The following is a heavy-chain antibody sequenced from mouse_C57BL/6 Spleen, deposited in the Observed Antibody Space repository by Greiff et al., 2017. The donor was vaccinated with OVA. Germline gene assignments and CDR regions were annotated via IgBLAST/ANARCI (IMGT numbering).Heavy chain of an antibody. CDR2: IGPSDSET. CDR1: GYTFTSYW. CDR3: ARSAGRGDFDY. Sequence: QVQLQQPGAELVRPGSSVKLSCTASGYTFTSYWMHWVRQRPIQGLEWIGNIGPSDSETHYNQKFKDKATVTVDKSSSTAYMQLSSLTSEDSAVYCCARSAGRGDFDYWGQGTTLTVSS. J-gene: IGHJ2*01. V-gene: IGHV1-52*01.